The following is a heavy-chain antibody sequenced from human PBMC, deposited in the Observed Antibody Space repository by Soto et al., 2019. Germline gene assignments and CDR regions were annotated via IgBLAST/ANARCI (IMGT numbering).Heavy chain of an antibody. CDR1: GFTFSSYA. D-gene: IGHD2-15*01. V-gene: IGHV3-23*01. CDR3: AKHSGGSCYSSRDY. J-gene: IGHJ4*02. Sequence: EVQLLESGGGLVQPGGSLRLSCAASGFTFSSYAMSWVRQAPGKGLEWVSASSGSGGSTYYADSVKGRFTISRDNSKNTLYLQMNSLRAEDTAVYYCAKHSGGSCYSSRDYWGQGTLVTVSS. CDR2: SSGSGGST.